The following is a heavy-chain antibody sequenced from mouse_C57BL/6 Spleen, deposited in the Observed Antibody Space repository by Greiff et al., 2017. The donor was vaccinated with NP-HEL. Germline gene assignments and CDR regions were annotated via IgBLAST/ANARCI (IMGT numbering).Heavy chain of an antibody. CDR3: ARLMWANWDEDY. J-gene: IGHJ2*01. V-gene: IGHV1-59*01. CDR1: GYTFTSYW. Sequence: QVQLQQPGAELVRPGTSVKLSCKASGYTFTSYWMHWVKQRPGQGLEWIGVIDPSDSYTNYNQKFKGKATLTVDTSSSTAYMQLSSLTSEDSAVYYCARLMWANWDEDYWGQGTTLTVSS. CDR2: IDPSDSYT. D-gene: IGHD4-1*01.